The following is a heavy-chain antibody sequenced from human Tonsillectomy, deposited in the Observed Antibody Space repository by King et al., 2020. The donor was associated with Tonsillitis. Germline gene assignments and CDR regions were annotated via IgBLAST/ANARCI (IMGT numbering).Heavy chain of an antibody. CDR1: GGSISSSSYY. J-gene: IGHJ5*02. Sequence: QLQESGPGLVKPSETLSLTCTVSGGSISSSSYYWGWIRQPPGKGLEWIGSIYYSGSTYYNPSLKSRVTIPVDTSKNQFSLKLSSVTAADTAVYYCARHVGSLDRYVLRFLASGFSIWFDPWGQGTLVTVSS. CDR3: ARHVGSLDRYVLRFLASGFSIWFDP. D-gene: IGHD3-3*01. CDR2: IYYSGST. V-gene: IGHV4-39*01.